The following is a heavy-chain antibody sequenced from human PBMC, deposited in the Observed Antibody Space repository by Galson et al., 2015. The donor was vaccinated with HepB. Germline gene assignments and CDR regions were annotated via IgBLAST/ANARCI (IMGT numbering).Heavy chain of an antibody. Sequence: SVKVSCKASGYTFTSYAMNWVRQAPGQGLEWMGWINTNTGNPTYAQGFTGRFVFSLDTSVSTAYLQISSLKAEDTAVYYCARDSFGMFGFGELLFHYGMDVWGQGTTVTVSS. CDR3: ARDSFGMFGFGELLFHYGMDV. J-gene: IGHJ6*02. CDR2: INTNTGNP. CDR1: GYTFTSYA. D-gene: IGHD3-10*01. V-gene: IGHV7-4-1*02.